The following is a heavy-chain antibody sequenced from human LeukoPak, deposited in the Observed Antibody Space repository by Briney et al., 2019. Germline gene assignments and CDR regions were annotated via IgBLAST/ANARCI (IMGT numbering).Heavy chain of an antibody. J-gene: IGHJ4*02. V-gene: IGHV3-74*01. CDR1: GFTFGSYW. Sequence: GGSLRLSCAASGFTFGSYWMHWVRQAPGKGLVWVSRINSDGSTTSYADSVKGRFTISRDNAENTLYLQMNSLRAEDTAVYHCARVRSGGTYYDYWGQGTLVTVSS. D-gene: IGHD2-15*01. CDR2: INSDGSTT. CDR3: ARVRSGGTYYDY.